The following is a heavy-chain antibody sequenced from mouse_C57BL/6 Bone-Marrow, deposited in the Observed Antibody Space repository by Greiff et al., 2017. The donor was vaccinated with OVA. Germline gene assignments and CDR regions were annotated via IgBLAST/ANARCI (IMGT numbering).Heavy chain of an antibody. D-gene: IGHD1-1*01. Sequence: VKLVESGPGLVQPSQSLSITCTVSGFSLTSYGVHWVRQSPGKGLEWLGVIWSGGSTDYNAAFISRLSISKDNSKSQVFFKMNSLQADDTAIYYCARNAPLYYYGSSYWYFDVWGTGTTVTVSS. CDR2: IWSGGST. J-gene: IGHJ1*03. CDR3: ARNAPLYYYGSSYWYFDV. V-gene: IGHV2-2*01. CDR1: GFSLTSYG.